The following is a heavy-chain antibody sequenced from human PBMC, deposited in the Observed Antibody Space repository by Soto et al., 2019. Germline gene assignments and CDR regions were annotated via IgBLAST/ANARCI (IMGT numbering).Heavy chain of an antibody. J-gene: IGHJ3*02. D-gene: IGHD3-3*01. V-gene: IGHV1-18*01. CDR2: ISAYNGNT. Sequence: ASVKVSCKASGYTFTSYGISWVRQAPGQGLEWMGWISAYNGNTNYAQKLQGRVTMTTDTSTSTAYMELRSLRSDDTAVYYCARDFVRIVGVVISRGEFDICGQVTMVTVSS. CDR3: ARDFVRIVGVVISRGEFDI. CDR1: GYTFTSYG.